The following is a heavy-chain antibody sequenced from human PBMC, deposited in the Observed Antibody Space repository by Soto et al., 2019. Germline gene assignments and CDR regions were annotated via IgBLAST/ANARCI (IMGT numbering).Heavy chain of an antibody. J-gene: IGHJ6*02. CDR3: TRGVSDTRASGVDV. Sequence: EVQLVASGGGLVQPGGSLRLSCAASGFIFSDHYMDWVRQAPGKGLEWLGRSKNKANSYTTDYAASVKGRFTVSRDDSKRSLYLQKNGLKTEDSAVYYCTRGVSDTRASGVDVWGQGTTVTVSS. CDR1: GFIFSDHY. V-gene: IGHV3-72*01. D-gene: IGHD2-15*01. CDR2: SKNKANSYTT.